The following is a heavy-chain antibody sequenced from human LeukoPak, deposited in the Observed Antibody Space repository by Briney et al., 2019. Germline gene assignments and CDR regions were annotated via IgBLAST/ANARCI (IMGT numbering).Heavy chain of an antibody. J-gene: IGHJ4*02. CDR3: AKQGNGLDY. D-gene: IGHD4-23*01. Sequence: PGGSLRLSCAASGFTVSSSYMTWVRQTPGKGLEWVSVIYGGGGTYYADSVKDRFIISRGNSKNTVYLQMNSLRAEDTAVYYCAKQGNGLDYWGQGTLVTVYS. CDR2: IYGGGGT. V-gene: IGHV3-66*04. CDR1: GFTVSSSY.